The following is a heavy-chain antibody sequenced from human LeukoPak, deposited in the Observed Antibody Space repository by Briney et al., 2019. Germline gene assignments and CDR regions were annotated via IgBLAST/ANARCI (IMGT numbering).Heavy chain of an antibody. CDR2: ISYDGSNK. CDR3: ARDKVFFSRGYSYGF. CDR1: GFTFSSYA. J-gene: IGHJ4*02. D-gene: IGHD5-18*01. V-gene: IGHV3-30-3*01. Sequence: GGSLRLSCAASGFTFSSYAMHWVRQAPGKGLEWVAVISYDGSNKYYADSVKGRFTISRDNSKNTLYLQMNSLGAEDTAVYYCARDKVFFSRGYSYGFWGQGTLVTVSS.